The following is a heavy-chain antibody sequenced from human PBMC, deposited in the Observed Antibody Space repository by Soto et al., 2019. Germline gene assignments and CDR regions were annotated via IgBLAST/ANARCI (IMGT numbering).Heavy chain of an antibody. CDR2: IYYSGST. Sequence: PSQTRSLTCTVCGGCITSGYYYWRWIRQPPGKGLEWSGYIYYSGSTYYNPSRKSRGTIAVDPCKSQFSLKLSSVTSRDTAVHYCATVFEYSSRPARASYYYYGRDVCGQGTTVTVSS. D-gene: IGHD6-6*01. V-gene: IGHV4-30-4*01. J-gene: IGHJ6*01. CDR1: GGCITSGYYY. CDR3: ATVFEYSSRPARASYYYYGRDV.